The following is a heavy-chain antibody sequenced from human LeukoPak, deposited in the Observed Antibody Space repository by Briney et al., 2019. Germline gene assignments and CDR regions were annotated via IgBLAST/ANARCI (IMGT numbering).Heavy chain of an antibody. J-gene: IGHJ3*02. D-gene: IGHD3-22*01. Sequence: PSETLSLTCTVSGGSIGSYYWSWLRQPPGKGLGWIGYIYYSGSTNYNPSLKSRVTISVDTSKNQSSLTLSSVTSADTAVYYCARYYYDNSGSIYAFDIWGQGTMVTVSS. V-gene: IGHV4-59*01. CDR1: GGSIGSYY. CDR3: ARYYYDNSGSIYAFDI. CDR2: IYYSGST.